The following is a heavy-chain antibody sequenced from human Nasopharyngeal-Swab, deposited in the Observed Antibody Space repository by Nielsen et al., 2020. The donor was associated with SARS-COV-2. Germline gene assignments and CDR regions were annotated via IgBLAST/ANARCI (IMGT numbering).Heavy chain of an antibody. CDR3: ARTRIAGQEYYFDY. V-gene: IGHV1-18*01. CDR1: GYTFTSYG. J-gene: IGHJ4*02. Sequence: ASVKVSCKASGYTFTSYGISWVRQAPGQGLEWMGWISAYNCNTNYAQKLQGRVTMTTDTSTSTAYMELRGLRSDDTAVYYCARTRIAGQEYYFDYWGQGTLVTVSS. CDR2: ISAYNCNT. D-gene: IGHD6-13*01.